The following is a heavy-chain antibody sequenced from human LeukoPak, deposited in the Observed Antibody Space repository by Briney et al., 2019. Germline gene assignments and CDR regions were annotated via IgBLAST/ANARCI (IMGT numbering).Heavy chain of an antibody. CDR1: GFTFSKYA. J-gene: IGHJ3*02. CDR2: ISSSSSYI. D-gene: IGHD1-7*01. CDR3: ARDSGNYLDAFDI. Sequence: GGSLRLSCAASGFTFSKYAMTWVRQAPGKGLEWVSSISSSSSYIYYADSVKGRFTISRDNAKNSLYLQMNSLRAEDTAVYYCARDSGNYLDAFDIWGQGTMVTVSS. V-gene: IGHV3-21*01.